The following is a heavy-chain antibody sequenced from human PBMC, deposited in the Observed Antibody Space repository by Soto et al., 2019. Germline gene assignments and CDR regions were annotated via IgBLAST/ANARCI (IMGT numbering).Heavy chain of an antibody. J-gene: IGHJ4*02. Sequence: QLQLHESGPGLVKPSGTLSLTCGLSGGSLTTPVWWTWVRLRPGKGLEWIGEVFHSGSANYNPSLQSRVTISVDKSTNQFSLRLSSLTAADSAVYYCARKAWTRLDYWGQGALVTVSS. CDR2: VFHSGSA. CDR1: GGSLTTPVW. CDR3: ARKAWTRLDY. D-gene: IGHD1-1*01. V-gene: IGHV4-4*02.